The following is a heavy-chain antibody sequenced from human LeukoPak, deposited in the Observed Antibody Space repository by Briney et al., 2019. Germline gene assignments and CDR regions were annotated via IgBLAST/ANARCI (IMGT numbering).Heavy chain of an antibody. V-gene: IGHV4-34*01. Sequence: KPSETLSLTCAVYGGSFSGYYWSWIRQPPGKGLEWIGEINHSGSTNYNPSLKSRVTISVDTSKNQFSLKLSSVTAADTAVYYCAREVENEGYNWFDPWGQGTLVTVSS. J-gene: IGHJ5*02. D-gene: IGHD5-24*01. CDR1: GGSFSGYY. CDR2: INHSGST. CDR3: AREVENEGYNWFDP.